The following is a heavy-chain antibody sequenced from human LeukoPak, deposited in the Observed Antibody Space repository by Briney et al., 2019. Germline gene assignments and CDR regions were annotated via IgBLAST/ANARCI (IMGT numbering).Heavy chain of an antibody. Sequence: ASVKVSCKASGYTFTSYGISWMRQAPGQGLEWMGWISAYNGNTNYAQKLQGRVTMTTDTSTSTAYMELRSLRSDDTAVYYCARAGYCSGGSCYLDYWGQGTLVTVSS. D-gene: IGHD2-15*01. CDR3: ARAGYCSGGSCYLDY. V-gene: IGHV1-18*01. CDR2: ISAYNGNT. CDR1: GYTFTSYG. J-gene: IGHJ4*02.